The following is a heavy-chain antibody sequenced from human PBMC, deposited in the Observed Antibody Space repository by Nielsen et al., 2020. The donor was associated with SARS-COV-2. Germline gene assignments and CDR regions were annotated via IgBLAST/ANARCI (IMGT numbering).Heavy chain of an antibody. D-gene: IGHD3-3*01. CDR1: GFTFSDYY. CDR3: AKPYDFWGPGFDY. Sequence: GESLKISCAASGFTFSDYYMNWIRQAPGKGLEWVSNISTNGCTINYADSVKGRFTISRDNAKNSLYLQMNSLRAEDTAVYYCAKPYDFWGPGFDYWGQGTLVTVSS. CDR2: ISTNGCTI. V-gene: IGHV3-11*04. J-gene: IGHJ4*02.